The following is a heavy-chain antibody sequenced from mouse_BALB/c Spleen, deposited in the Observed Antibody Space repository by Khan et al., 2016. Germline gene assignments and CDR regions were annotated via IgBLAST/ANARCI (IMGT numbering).Heavy chain of an antibody. CDR3: ARRAMDD. V-gene: IGHV1S132*01. Sequence: QVQLKESGAELVKPGASVKLSCKTSGYTFTSYRIQRVKQRPGQGLGWIGEIFPGTGTTFYNETFKGKATLTIDPSSRTAHLQLSSRTSEDATVYFCARRAMDDWGQGTSVTVSS. CDR2: IFPGTGTT. CDR1: GYTFTSYR. J-gene: IGHJ4*01.